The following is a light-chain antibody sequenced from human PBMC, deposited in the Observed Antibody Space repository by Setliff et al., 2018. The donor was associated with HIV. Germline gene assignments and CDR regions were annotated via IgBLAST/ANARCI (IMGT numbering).Light chain of an antibody. CDR2: DVN. CDR3: CSYADTYTWV. J-gene: IGLJ3*02. CDR1: SSDVGDYKY. Sequence: QSVLTQPRSVSGSPGQSVTISCTGTSSDVGDYKYVSWYQQHPGKAPKLMIYDVNERPSGVPDRFSGSKSGNTASLTISGLQAEDEADYYCCSYADTYTWVFGGGTK. V-gene: IGLV2-11*01.